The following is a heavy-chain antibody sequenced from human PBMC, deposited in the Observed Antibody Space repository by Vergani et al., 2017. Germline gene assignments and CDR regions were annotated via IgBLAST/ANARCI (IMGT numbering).Heavy chain of an antibody. V-gene: IGHV3-7*01. D-gene: IGHD3-10*01. CDR2: IKQDGSEK. CDR3: AREKNRRYYYGSELDY. CDR1: GFTFSSYW. Sequence: EVQLVESGGGLVKPGGSLRLSCAASGFTFSSYWMSWVRQAPGKGLEWVANIKQDGSEKYYVDSVKGRFTISRDNAKNSLYLQMNSLRAEDTAVYYCAREKNRRYYYGSELDYWGQGTLVTVSS. J-gene: IGHJ4*02.